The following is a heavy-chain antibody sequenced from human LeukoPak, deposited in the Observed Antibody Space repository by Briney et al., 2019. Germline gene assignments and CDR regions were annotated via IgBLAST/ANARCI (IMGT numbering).Heavy chain of an antibody. J-gene: IGHJ4*02. Sequence: SGPALVKPTQTLTLTCAFSGFSLSTSGMCVSWIRQPPGKALEWLALIDWDDDKYYSTSLKTRLTIPKDTSKNQVVLTMTNMDPVDTATYYCARTSLAAAGAIGLFFDYWGQGTLVTVSS. CDR1: GFSLSTSGMC. CDR3: ARTSLAAAGAIGLFFDY. V-gene: IGHV2-70*01. CDR2: IDWDDDK. D-gene: IGHD6-13*01.